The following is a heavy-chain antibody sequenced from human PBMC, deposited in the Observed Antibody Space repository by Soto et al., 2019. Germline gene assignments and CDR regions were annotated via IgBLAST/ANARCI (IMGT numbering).Heavy chain of an antibody. CDR1: RFTFSDFA. CDR2: IGGGGSDT. Sequence: EVQLLESGGGLVQPGGSLTLSCAASRFTFSDFAMSWVRQAPGKGLEWVSSIGGGGSDTYYADSVKGRFTISRDNSKNTLYLQMDSLRDEDTDVYYWAKDTVPYNGKWDWFDSWGQGTLVIVSS. D-gene: IGHD1-20*01. V-gene: IGHV3-23*01. CDR3: AKDTVPYNGKWDWFDS. J-gene: IGHJ5*01.